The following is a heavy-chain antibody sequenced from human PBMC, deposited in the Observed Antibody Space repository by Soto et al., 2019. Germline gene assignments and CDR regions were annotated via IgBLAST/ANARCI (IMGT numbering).Heavy chain of an antibody. CDR1: GGSISSYY. CDR2: IYYSGST. V-gene: IGHV4-59*08. Sequence: PSETLSLTCTVSGGSISSYYWSWIRQPPGKGLEWIGYIYYSGSTNYNPSLKSRVTISVDTSNNQFSLKLSSVTAADTAVYYCARQASGYYYGWFDPWGQGTLVTVSS. J-gene: IGHJ5*02. D-gene: IGHD3-22*01. CDR3: ARQASGYYYGWFDP.